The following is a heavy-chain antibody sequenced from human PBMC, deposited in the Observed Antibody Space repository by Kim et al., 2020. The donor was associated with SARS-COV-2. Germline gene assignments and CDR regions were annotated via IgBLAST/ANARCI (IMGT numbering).Heavy chain of an antibody. Sequence: GGSLRLSCAASGFTFDDYAMHWVRQAPGKGLEWVSGISWNSGSIGYADSVKGRFTISRDNAKNSLYLQMNSLRAEDTALYYCAKDKALVFRQWLGGGPGYYYGMDVWGQGTTVTVSS. D-gene: IGHD6-19*01. CDR1: GFTFDDYA. V-gene: IGHV3-9*01. CDR2: ISWNSGSI. J-gene: IGHJ6*02. CDR3: AKDKALVFRQWLGGGPGYYYGMDV.